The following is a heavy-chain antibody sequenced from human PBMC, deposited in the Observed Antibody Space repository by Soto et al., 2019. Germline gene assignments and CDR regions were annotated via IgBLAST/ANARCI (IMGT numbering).Heavy chain of an antibody. J-gene: IGHJ4*02. V-gene: IGHV4-59*01. D-gene: IGHD5-18*01. CDR2: IYYSGST. Sequence: SETLSLTCTVSGGSISSYYWSWIRQPPGKGLEWIGYIYYSGSTNYNPSLKSRVTISVDTSKNQFSLKLSSVTAADTAVYYCAREYSYGTYFDYWGQGTLVTVPQ. CDR1: GGSISSYY. CDR3: AREYSYGTYFDY.